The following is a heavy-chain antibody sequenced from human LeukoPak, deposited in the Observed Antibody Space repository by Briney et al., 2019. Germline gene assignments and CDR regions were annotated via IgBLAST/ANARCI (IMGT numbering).Heavy chain of an antibody. CDR3: ARTIWSGYSADAFDI. D-gene: IGHD3-3*01. CDR2: ISSSGSTI. J-gene: IGHJ3*02. Sequence: PGGSLRLSCAASGFTFSSYEMTWVRQAPGKGLEWVSYISSSGSTIYYADSVKGRFTISRDNAKNSLYLQMNSLRAEDTAVYYCARTIWSGYSADAFDIWGQGTMVTVSS. V-gene: IGHV3-48*03. CDR1: GFTFSSYE.